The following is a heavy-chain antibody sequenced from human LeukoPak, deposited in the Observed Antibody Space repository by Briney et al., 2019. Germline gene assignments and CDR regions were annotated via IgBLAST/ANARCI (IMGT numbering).Heavy chain of an antibody. Sequence: ASVKVSCQASGYTFTRYAFSWLRQPPGQGREGMGWISAYNGNTNYAQKCQGRVTMTTDTSTSTAYMKLRSLRSDDTAVYYCARGGSVVAAKDDAFDIWGQGTMVTVSS. J-gene: IGHJ3*02. D-gene: IGHD2-15*01. CDR3: ARGGSVVAAKDDAFDI. CDR1: GYTFTRYA. CDR2: ISAYNGNT. V-gene: IGHV1-18*01.